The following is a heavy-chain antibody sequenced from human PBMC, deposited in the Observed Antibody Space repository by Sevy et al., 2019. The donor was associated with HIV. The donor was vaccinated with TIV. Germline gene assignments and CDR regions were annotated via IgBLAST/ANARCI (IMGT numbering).Heavy chain of an antibody. Sequence: SETLSLTCAVSGYSITSGYLWGWIRQPPGKGLEWIGSVFHSGNTYYNPSLNIRVIISVDTSKNQFSLKLNSVTAADTAVYYCARHSHGSGTYYVPFDSWGQGTLVTVSS. CDR3: ARHSHGSGTYYVPFDS. V-gene: IGHV4-38-2*01. J-gene: IGHJ4*02. D-gene: IGHD3-10*01. CDR1: GYSITSGYL. CDR2: VFHSGNT.